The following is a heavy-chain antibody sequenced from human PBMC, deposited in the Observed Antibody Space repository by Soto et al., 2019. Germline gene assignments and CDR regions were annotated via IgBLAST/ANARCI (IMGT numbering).Heavy chain of an antibody. CDR1: GGSISSSSFY. D-gene: IGHD3-16*01. V-gene: IGHV4-39*02. CDR2: VSHRGST. CDR3: VSPYNFYFMDV. Sequence: SETLSLTCTVSGGSISSSSFYWGWVRQPPGKRLEWIGSVSHRGSTYYNPSLTSQVTISVDTSKKHFSLKLNSVTAADSAVYYCVSPYNFYFMDVWGKGTPVTVSS. J-gene: IGHJ6*03.